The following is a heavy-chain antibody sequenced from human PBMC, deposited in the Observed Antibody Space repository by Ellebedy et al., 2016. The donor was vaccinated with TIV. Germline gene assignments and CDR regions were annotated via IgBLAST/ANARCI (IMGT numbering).Heavy chain of an antibody. J-gene: IGHJ2*01. CDR1: GFTFSSYA. CDR3: AISPANGDYVIFWFFDL. Sequence: GGSLRLXCVASGFTFSSYAMTWVRQAPGKGLQWVSSISGSGGITNYADSVKGRFTISRDNSKNTLYLQMNSLRAEDTAIYYCAISPANGDYVIFWFFDLWGRGTLVTVSS. D-gene: IGHD4-17*01. CDR2: ISGSGGIT. V-gene: IGHV3-23*01.